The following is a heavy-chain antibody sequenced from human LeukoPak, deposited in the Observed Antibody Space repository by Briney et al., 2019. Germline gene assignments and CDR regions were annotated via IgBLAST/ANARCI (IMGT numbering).Heavy chain of an antibody. J-gene: IGHJ6*02. CDR2: IYPGDSDT. V-gene: IGHV5-51*01. CDR3: ARHGSYSSSPNGMDV. CDR1: GYSFTSYW. Sequence: GGSLKISWKGSGYSFTSYWIGWVRQMPGKGLEGMGIIYPGDSDTRYSPSFQGQVTISADKSISTAYLQWSSLKASDTAMYYCARHGSYSSSPNGMDVWGQGTTVTVSS. D-gene: IGHD6-6*01.